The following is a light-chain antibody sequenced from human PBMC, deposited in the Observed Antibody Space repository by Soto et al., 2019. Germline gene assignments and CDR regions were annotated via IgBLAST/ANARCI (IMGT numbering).Light chain of an antibody. Sequence: EIVMTQSPATLSVSPGERATLSCRASQSVSSNLAWYQQKPGQAPRLLIYGASTRATGIPPTFSGSGSGTEFTLTINSLSSLQSEDFAVYYCQQYNNWPITFGQGTRLEIK. CDR1: QSVSSN. V-gene: IGKV3-15*01. J-gene: IGKJ5*01. CDR2: GAS. CDR3: QQYNNWPIT.